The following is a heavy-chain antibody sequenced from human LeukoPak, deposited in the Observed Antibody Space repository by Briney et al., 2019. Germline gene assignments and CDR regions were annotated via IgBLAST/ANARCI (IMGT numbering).Heavy chain of an antibody. CDR3: TRHGRGSLNVFDV. V-gene: IGHV3-73*01. Sequence: PGGSLKLSCAASGFTLSGSAMHWVRQASGKGLEWVGRIRTEANSFATAYAASVEGRFTISRDDSRNTAYLQMNSLKTEDTAVYYCTRHGRGSLNVFDVWGQGTMVTVSS. D-gene: IGHD1-26*01. CDR1: GFTLSGSA. CDR2: IRTEANSFAT. J-gene: IGHJ3*01.